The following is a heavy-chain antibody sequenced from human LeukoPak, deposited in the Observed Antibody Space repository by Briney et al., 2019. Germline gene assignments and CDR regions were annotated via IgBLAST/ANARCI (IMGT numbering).Heavy chain of an antibody. Sequence: SETLPLTCTVSGGSISSYYWSWIRQPPGKGLEWIGYIYYSGSTNYNPSLKSRVTISVDTSKNQFSLKLSSVTAADTAVYYCARETSQKGAHYMDVWGKGTTVTISS. D-gene: IGHD3-16*01. J-gene: IGHJ6*03. CDR1: GGSISSYY. V-gene: IGHV4-59*01. CDR3: ARETSQKGAHYMDV. CDR2: IYYSGST.